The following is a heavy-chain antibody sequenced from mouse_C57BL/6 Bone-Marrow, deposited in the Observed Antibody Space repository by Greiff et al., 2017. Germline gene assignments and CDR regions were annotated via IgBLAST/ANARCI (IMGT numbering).Heavy chain of an antibody. D-gene: IGHD1-1*01. CDR1: GYTFTDYN. V-gene: IGHV1-22*01. CDR2: INPNNGGT. J-gene: IGHJ3*01. Sequence: VQLQQSGPELVKPGASVKMSCKASGYTFTDYNMHWVKQSHGKSLEWIGYINPNNGGTSYNQKFKGKATLTVNKSSSTAYMELRSLTSEDSAVYYWARSVYYYGSSLAWFAYWGQGTLVTVSA. CDR3: ARSVYYYGSSLAWFAY.